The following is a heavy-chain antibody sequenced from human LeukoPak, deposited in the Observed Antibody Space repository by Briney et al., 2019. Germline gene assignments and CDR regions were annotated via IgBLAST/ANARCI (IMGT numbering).Heavy chain of an antibody. J-gene: IGHJ6*03. CDR1: GGSISGGSYC. D-gene: IGHD5-24*01. CDR3: ARGGGMGHYYYYMDV. V-gene: IGHV4-61*10. Sequence: SSETLSLTCTVSGGSISGGSYCWSWIRQPAGKGLEWIGRVYSSGTTDYNPSLKSRVTISVDTSKNQFSLKLSSVTAADTAVYYCARGGGMGHYYYYMDVWGKGTTVTISS. CDR2: VYSSGTT.